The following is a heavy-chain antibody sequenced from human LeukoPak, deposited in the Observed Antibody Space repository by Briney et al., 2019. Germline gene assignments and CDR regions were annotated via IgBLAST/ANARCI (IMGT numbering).Heavy chain of an antibody. Sequence: RWASVKVSCKASGYTFTSYAFHWVRQAPGQRLEWMGWINAGNGNTKYSQNFQGRVTITRDTSASTAYMELSSLRSEDTAVYYCARASTYYYDSCGSNFDYWGQGTLVTVSS. CDR2: INAGNGNT. CDR3: ARASTYYYDSCGSNFDY. V-gene: IGHV1-3*01. CDR1: GYTFTSYA. J-gene: IGHJ4*02. D-gene: IGHD3-22*01.